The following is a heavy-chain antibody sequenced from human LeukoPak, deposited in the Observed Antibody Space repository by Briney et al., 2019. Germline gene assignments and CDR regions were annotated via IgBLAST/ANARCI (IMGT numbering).Heavy chain of an antibody. CDR3: ARRRGITIFGVVSYYFDY. Sequence: SETPSLTCTVSGGSISSYYWSWIRQPPGKGLEWIGYIYYSGSTNYNPSLKSRVTISVDTSKNQFSLKLSSVTAADTAVYYCARRRGITIFGVVSYYFDYWGQGTLVTVSS. V-gene: IGHV4-59*08. CDR1: GGSISSYY. D-gene: IGHD3-3*01. CDR2: IYYSGST. J-gene: IGHJ4*02.